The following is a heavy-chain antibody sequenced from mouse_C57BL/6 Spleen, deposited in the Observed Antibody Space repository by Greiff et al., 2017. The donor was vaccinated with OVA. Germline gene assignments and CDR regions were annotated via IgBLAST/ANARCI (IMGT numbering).Heavy chain of an antibody. CDR1: GYAFSSYW. CDR2: IYPGDGDT. V-gene: IGHV1-80*01. D-gene: IGHD3-2*02. Sequence: QVQLQQSGAELVKPGASVKISCKASGYAFSSYWMNWVKQRPGKGLEWIGQIYPGDGDTNYNGKFKGKATLTADKSSSTAYMQLSSLTSEDSAVYFCARWRGQLRLRGMDAMDYWGQGTSVTVSS. CDR3: ARWRGQLRLRGMDAMDY. J-gene: IGHJ4*01.